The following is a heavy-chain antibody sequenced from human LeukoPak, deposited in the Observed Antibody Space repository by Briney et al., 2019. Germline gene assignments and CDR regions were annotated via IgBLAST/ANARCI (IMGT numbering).Heavy chain of an antibody. Sequence: ASVKVSCKASGYTFTSYYMHWVRQAPGQGLEWMGIINPSGGSTSYAQKFQGRVTITADESTSTAYMELSSLRSEDTAVYYCARAQLTGDFGKVFYYYMDVWGKGTTVTISS. D-gene: IGHD7-27*01. J-gene: IGHJ6*03. CDR3: ARAQLTGDFGKVFYYYMDV. CDR2: INPSGGST. V-gene: IGHV1-46*01. CDR1: GYTFTSYY.